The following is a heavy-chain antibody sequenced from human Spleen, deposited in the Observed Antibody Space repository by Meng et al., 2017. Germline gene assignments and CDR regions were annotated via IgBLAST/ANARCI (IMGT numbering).Heavy chain of an antibody. CDR1: GYTFTGYW. CDR2: LNPISGGT. CDR3: ARERDSHAFFDY. Sequence: QVQLVQAGAEVKKPGASVKVSCEASGYTFTGYWLHWVRQAPGQGLEWIGRLNPISGGTSYAQKFQGRVTMTRDMSISAVYMDLSRLRSGDTAVYYCARERDSHAFFDYWGQGTLVTVSS. V-gene: IGHV1-2*06. J-gene: IGHJ4*02. D-gene: IGHD5-18*01.